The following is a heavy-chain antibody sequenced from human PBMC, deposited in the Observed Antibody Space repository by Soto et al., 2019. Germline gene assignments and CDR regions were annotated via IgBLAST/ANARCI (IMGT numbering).Heavy chain of an antibody. V-gene: IGHV1-18*01. CDR2: ISAYNGNT. CDR3: ARVNHYYGSGSYPDDAFDI. D-gene: IGHD3-10*01. CDR1: GYTFTSYG. Sequence: ASVKVSCKASGYTFTSYGISWVRQAPGQGLEWMGWISAYNGNTNYAQKLPGRVTMTTDTSTSTAYMELRSLRSDDTAVYYCARVNHYYGSGSYPDDAFDIWGQGTMVTVSS. J-gene: IGHJ3*02.